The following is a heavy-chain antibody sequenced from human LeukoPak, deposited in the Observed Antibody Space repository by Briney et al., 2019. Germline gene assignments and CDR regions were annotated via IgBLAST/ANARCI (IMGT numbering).Heavy chain of an antibody. Sequence: GGSLRLSCAASGFTFSSYEVNWVRQAPGKGLEWVSYISSSGSTIYYADSVKGRFAISRDNAKNSLYLQMNSLRAEDTAVYYCARVRLRCVDYWGQGTLVTVSS. D-gene: IGHD4-17*01. J-gene: IGHJ4*02. CDR2: ISSSGSTI. V-gene: IGHV3-48*03. CDR1: GFTFSSYE. CDR3: ARVRLRCVDY.